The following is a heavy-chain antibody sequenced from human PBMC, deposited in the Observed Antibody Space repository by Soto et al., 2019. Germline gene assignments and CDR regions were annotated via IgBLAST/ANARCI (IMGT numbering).Heavy chain of an antibody. V-gene: IGHV4-59*01. CDR2: IYHNGRT. Sequence: PSETLSLTCTVSGGSISPYYWSWIRQPPGKGLEWIGFIYHNGRTNYNPSLESRVTISVDTSNNQFSLRLTSVTAADTAVYYCARHYGYTYGPDYWGQGAQVTVSS. D-gene: IGHD5-18*01. CDR3: ARHYGYTYGPDY. CDR1: GGSISPYY. J-gene: IGHJ4*02.